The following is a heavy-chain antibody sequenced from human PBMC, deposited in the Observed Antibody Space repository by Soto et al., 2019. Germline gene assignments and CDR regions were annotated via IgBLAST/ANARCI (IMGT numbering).Heavy chain of an antibody. J-gene: IGHJ6*03. CDR1: GYTFTSYA. CDR2: INAGNGNT. CDR3: ARENIVAKILDYYYMDV. V-gene: IGHV1-3*01. D-gene: IGHD5-12*01. Sequence: GASVKVSCKASGYTFTSYAMHWVRQAPGQRLEWMGWINAGNGNTKYSQKFQGRVTITRDTSASTAYMELSSLRSEDTAVYYCARENIVAKILDYYYMDVWGKGTTVTVSS.